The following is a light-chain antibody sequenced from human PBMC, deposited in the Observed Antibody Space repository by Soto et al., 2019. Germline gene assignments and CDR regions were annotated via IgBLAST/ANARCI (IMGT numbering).Light chain of an antibody. CDR3: QKYNSYWT. CDR2: DAS. V-gene: IGKV1-5*01. CDR1: QSISSW. J-gene: IGKJ1*01. Sequence: DIQMTQSPSTLSASVGDRVTITCWASQSISSWLAWYQQKPGKAPKLLIYDASSLESGVPSRFSGSGSGTEFTLTISSLQPDDFATYYCQKYNSYWTFGQGTKVEIK.